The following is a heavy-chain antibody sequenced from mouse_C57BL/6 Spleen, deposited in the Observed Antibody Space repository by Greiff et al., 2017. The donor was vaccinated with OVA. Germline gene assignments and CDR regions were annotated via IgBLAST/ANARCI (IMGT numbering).Heavy chain of an antibody. CDR3: ARVDTWENWYFDV. Sequence: QVQLQQSGAELVRPGTSVKVSCKASGYAFTNYLIEWVKQRPGQGLEWIGVINPGSGGTNYNEKFKGKATLTADKSSSTAYMQLSSLTSEDSAVYFCARVDTWENWYFDVWGTGTTVTVSS. D-gene: IGHD4-1*01. CDR1: GYAFTNYL. J-gene: IGHJ1*03. V-gene: IGHV1-54*01. CDR2: INPGSGGT.